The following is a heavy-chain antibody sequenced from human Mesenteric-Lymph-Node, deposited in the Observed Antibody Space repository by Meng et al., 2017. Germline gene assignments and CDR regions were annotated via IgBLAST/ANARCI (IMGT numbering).Heavy chain of an antibody. D-gene: IGHD2/OR15-2a*01. CDR3: ARGFLSFVRVFDY. V-gene: IGHV4-34*01. J-gene: IGHJ4*02. CDR2: INHSGST. Sequence: QVQLQQGGAGLLKPSETLSLTCAVYGGSFSGYYWSWIRQPPGKGLEWIGEINHSGSTNYNPSLKSRVTISVDTSKNQFSLKLSSVTAADTAVYYCARGFLSFVRVFDYWGQGTLVTVFS. CDR1: GGSFSGYY.